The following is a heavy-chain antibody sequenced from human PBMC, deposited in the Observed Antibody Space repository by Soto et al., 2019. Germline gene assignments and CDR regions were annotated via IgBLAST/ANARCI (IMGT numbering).Heavy chain of an antibody. J-gene: IGHJ4*02. CDR2: INAGNGNT. CDR1: GYTFTSYA. Sequence: QVQLVQSGAEVKKPGASVKVSCKASGYTFTSYAIHWVRQAPGQKLEWMGWINAGNGNTKYSQKFQDRVTITRDTSASTAYMELSSLRSEDTAVYYCARDLGGWPDYWGQGTLVTVSS. D-gene: IGHD6-19*01. V-gene: IGHV1-3*01. CDR3: ARDLGGWPDY.